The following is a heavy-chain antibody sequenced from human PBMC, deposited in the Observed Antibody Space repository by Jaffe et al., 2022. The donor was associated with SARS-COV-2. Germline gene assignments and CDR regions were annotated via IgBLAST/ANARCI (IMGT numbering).Heavy chain of an antibody. CDR1: GGSISSGDYY. CDR3: ARGSTYDYGDYAGNWFDP. Sequence: QVQLQESGPGLVKPSQTLSLTCTVSGGSISSGDYYWSWIRQPPGKGLEWIGYIYYSGSTYYNPSLKSRVTISVDTSKNQFSLKLSSVTAADTAVYYCARGSTYDYGDYAGNWFDPWGQGTLVTVSS. D-gene: IGHD4-17*01. V-gene: IGHV4-30-4*01. J-gene: IGHJ5*02. CDR2: IYYSGST.